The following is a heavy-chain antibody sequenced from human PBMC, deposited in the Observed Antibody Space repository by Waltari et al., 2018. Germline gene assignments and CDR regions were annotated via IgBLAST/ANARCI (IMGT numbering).Heavy chain of an antibody. D-gene: IGHD3-9*01. V-gene: IGHV3-23*01. CDR1: GFTLSSCA. Sequence: EVQLLESGGGFVQPGGSLRLSCAASGFTLSSCAMSWVRQAPGKGLEWVSSMRAGGGTTYYADSVKGRFTISRDNSKNTLYLQMNSLRADDTAVYYCAKDRGYFDWLILDYWGQGTLVTVSS. CDR2: MRAGGGTT. J-gene: IGHJ4*02. CDR3: AKDRGYFDWLILDY.